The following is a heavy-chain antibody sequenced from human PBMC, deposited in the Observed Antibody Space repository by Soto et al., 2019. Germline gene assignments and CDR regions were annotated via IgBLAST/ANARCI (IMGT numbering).Heavy chain of an antibody. D-gene: IGHD2-8*01. Sequence: SETLSLTCTVSGGSISSSSYYWGWIRQPPGKGLEWIGSIYYSGSTYYNPSLKSRVTISVDTSKNQFSLKLSSVTAADTAVYYCARQQVLMVYAIMLFDYWGQGTLVTVSS. CDR2: IYYSGST. J-gene: IGHJ4*02. CDR3: ARQQVLMVYAIMLFDY. V-gene: IGHV4-39*01. CDR1: GGSISSSSYY.